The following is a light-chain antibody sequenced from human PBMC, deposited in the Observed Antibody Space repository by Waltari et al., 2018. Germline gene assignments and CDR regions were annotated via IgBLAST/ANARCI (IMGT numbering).Light chain of an antibody. CDR1: HLHRGSSY. V-gene: IGLV1-47*01. CDR3: EAWDDSLSVLV. Sequence: QSVLTQPPSASGTPGQRVTISCSGTHLHRGSSYVSWYPQAPGTPPKLLIYRHNQRPSGVPDRFSGSKSGTSASLVISGLRSEDEADYYCEAWDDSLSVLVFGGGTKVTVL. CDR2: RHN. J-gene: IGLJ3*02.